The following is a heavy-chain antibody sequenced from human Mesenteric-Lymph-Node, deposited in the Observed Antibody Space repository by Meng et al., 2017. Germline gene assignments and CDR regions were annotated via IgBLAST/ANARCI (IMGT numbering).Heavy chain of an antibody. CDR1: GFTFSSYA. V-gene: IGHV3-23*01. Sequence: EVQLLESGGGLVQPGGSLRLYCAASGFTFSSYAISWVRQAPGKGLEWVSTISGSGGSPYYADSVKGRFTISRDNSKNTLYLQMNSLRAEDTAVYYCAKPPADGYNYVDYWGQGTLVTVSS. CDR3: AKPPADGYNYVDY. J-gene: IGHJ4*02. D-gene: IGHD5-24*01. CDR2: ISGSGGSP.